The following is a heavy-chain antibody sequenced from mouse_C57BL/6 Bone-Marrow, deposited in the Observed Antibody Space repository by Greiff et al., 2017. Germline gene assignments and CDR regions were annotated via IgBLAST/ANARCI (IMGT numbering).Heavy chain of an antibody. CDR3: AGGVLINPDY. D-gene: IGHD1-1*01. J-gene: IGHJ2*01. CDR1: GYAFSSSW. Sequence: VQLQQSGPELVKPGASVKISCKASGYAFSSSWMNWVKQRPGKGLEWIGRIYPGDGDTNYNGKFKGKATLTADKSSSTAYMQLSSLTSEDSAVYFCAGGVLINPDYWGQGTTLTVSS. CDR2: IYPGDGDT. V-gene: IGHV1-82*01.